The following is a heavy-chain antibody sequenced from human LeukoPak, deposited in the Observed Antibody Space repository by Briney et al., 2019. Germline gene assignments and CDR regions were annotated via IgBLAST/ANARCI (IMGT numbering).Heavy chain of an antibody. V-gene: IGHV3-64*01. CDR3: ARETRSSRYYFDY. Sequence: GGSLRLSCAASGFTFSGYAMHWVRQAPGKGLEYVSAISSNGGSTYYANSVKGRFTISRDNSKNTLYLQMGSLRAEDMAVYYCARETRSSRYYFDYWGQGTLVTVSS. CDR2: ISSNGGST. CDR1: GFTFSGYA. J-gene: IGHJ4*02.